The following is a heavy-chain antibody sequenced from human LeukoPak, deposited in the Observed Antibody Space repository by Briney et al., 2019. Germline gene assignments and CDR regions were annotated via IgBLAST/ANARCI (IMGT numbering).Heavy chain of an antibody. CDR1: GGSISSSSYY. J-gene: IGHJ3*02. D-gene: IGHD3-22*01. Sequence: SETLSLTCTVSGGSISSSSYYWGWIRQPPGKGLEWIGSIYYSGSTNYNPSLKSRVTISVDTSKNQFSLKLTSVTAADTAVYYCARGLTYYFDSSGYYVTDAFDIWGQGTMVTVSS. V-gene: IGHV4-39*07. CDR2: IYYSGST. CDR3: ARGLTYYFDSSGYYVTDAFDI.